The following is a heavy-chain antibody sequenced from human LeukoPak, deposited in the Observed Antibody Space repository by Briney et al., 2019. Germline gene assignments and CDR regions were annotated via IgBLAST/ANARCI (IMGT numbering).Heavy chain of an antibody. J-gene: IGHJ5*02. CDR3: ARDDYEGGAYKWFDP. V-gene: IGHV3-53*01. D-gene: IGHD4-17*01. CDR1: GFTVSSNY. Sequence: GGSLRLSCAASGFTVSSNYMSWVRQAPGKGLEWVSVIYSGGSTYYADSVKGRFTISRDNAKNSLYLQMSSLRAEDTAVYYCARDDYEGGAYKWFDPWGQGTLVTVSS. CDR2: IYSGGST.